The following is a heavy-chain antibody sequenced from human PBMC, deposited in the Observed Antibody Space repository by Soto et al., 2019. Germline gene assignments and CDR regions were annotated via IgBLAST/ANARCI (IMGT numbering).Heavy chain of an antibody. J-gene: IGHJ4*02. D-gene: IGHD1-1*01. CDR2: ISAHNGNT. CDR3: ARGRYGDY. CDR1: GYDFTTYG. V-gene: IGHV1-18*01. Sequence: QVHLVQSGAEVKKPGASVKVSCKGSGYDFTTYGITWVRQAPGQGLEWMAWISAHNGNTDYAQKLQGRVTVTRDTSTSTAYMELRSLRPDDTAVYYCARGRYGDYWGQGDLVTVSS.